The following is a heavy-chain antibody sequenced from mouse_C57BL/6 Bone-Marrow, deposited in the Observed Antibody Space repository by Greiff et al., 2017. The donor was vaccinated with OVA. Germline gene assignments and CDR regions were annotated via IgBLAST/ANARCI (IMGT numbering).Heavy chain of an antibody. CDR2: IDPATGNT. J-gene: IGHJ1*03. D-gene: IGHD1-1*01. Sequence: VQLQQSVAELVRPGASVKLSCTASGFNIKNTYMHWVKQRPEQGLEWIGRIDPATGNTKSAPKFQGKATITADTSSNTAYLQLSSLTSEDTAIYYCAREPVYYGSSYGYFDVWGTGTTVTVSS. V-gene: IGHV14-3*01. CDR1: GFNIKNTY. CDR3: AREPVYYGSSYGYFDV.